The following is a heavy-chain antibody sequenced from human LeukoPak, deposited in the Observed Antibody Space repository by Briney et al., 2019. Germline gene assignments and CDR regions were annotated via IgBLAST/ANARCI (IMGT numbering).Heavy chain of an antibody. Sequence: GGSLRLSCAASGFTFSSYAMSWVRQAPGEGLEWVSAISGSGGSTYYADSVKGRFTISRDNSKNTLYLQMNSLRAEDTAVYYCAKDNGPHGTSNWFDPWGQGTLVTVSS. CDR2: ISGSGGST. J-gene: IGHJ5*02. V-gene: IGHV3-23*01. CDR3: AKDNGPHGTSNWFDP. D-gene: IGHD1-7*01. CDR1: GFTFSSYA.